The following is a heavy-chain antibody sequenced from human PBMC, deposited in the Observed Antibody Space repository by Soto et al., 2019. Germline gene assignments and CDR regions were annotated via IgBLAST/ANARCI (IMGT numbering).Heavy chain of an antibody. J-gene: IGHJ4*02. D-gene: IGHD1-1*01. Sequence: ASETLSLTCTVSGGSISSSSYYWGWIRQPPGKGLEWIGSIYYSGSTYYNPSLKSRVTISVDTSKNQFSLKLSSVTAADTAVYYCARPRRNGLFDYWGQGTLVTVSS. CDR1: GGSISSSSYY. CDR3: ARPRRNGLFDY. V-gene: IGHV4-39*01. CDR2: IYYSGST.